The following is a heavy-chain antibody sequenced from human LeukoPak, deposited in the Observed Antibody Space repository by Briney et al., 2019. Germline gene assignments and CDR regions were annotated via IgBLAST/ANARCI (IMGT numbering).Heavy chain of an antibody. CDR3: ARLNLGSYYGSGSYYNPGGYYYYYMDV. CDR1: GFTFSSYW. V-gene: IGHV3-7*01. J-gene: IGHJ6*03. CDR2: IKQDGSEK. Sequence: PGGSLRLSCAASGFTFSSYWMSWVRQAPGKGLEWVANIKQDGSEKYYVDSVKGRFTISRDNTKNSLYLQMNSLRAEDTAVYYCARLNLGSYYGSGSYYNPGGYYYYYMDVWGKGTTVTVSS. D-gene: IGHD3-10*01.